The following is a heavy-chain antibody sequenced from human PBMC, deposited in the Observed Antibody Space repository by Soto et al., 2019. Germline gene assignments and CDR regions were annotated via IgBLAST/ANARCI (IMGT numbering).Heavy chain of an antibody. CDR2: ISTDSGNT. CDR1: GYTFTNSG. Sequence: ASVKVSCKASGYTFTNSGISWVRQAPGQGLEWMGWISTDSGNTNYAQHLQGRVSMTTDTSTSTAYMDLRSLRSDDTAVYYCARDQGITPSGVYSMYYYGMDVWG. D-gene: IGHD3-3*01. V-gene: IGHV1-18*01. J-gene: IGHJ6*02. CDR3: ARDQGITPSGVYSMYYYGMDV.